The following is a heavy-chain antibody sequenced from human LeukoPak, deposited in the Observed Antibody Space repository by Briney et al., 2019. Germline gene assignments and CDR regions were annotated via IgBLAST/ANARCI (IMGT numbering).Heavy chain of an antibody. CDR1: GFTFNSFW. Sequence: PGGSLRLSCAASGFTFNSFWMNWVRQAPGKGLEWVASIKPDGSEKYYVDSVKGRFTISRDNAKNSLYLQMNSLRVEDTAVYYCARDRVEVAGLQFDYWGQGTLVTVSS. D-gene: IGHD6-19*01. J-gene: IGHJ4*02. V-gene: IGHV3-7*01. CDR3: ARDRVEVAGLQFDY. CDR2: IKPDGSEK.